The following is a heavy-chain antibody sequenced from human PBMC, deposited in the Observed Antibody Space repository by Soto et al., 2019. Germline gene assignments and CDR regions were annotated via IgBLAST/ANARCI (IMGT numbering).Heavy chain of an antibody. V-gene: IGHV4-34*01. D-gene: IGHD3-22*01. J-gene: IGHJ3*02. CDR1: GGSFSGYY. CDR2: INHSGST. Sequence: PXETLSLTCAVYGGSFSGYYWSWMRQPPGKGLEWIGEINHSGSTNYNPSLKSRVTISVDTSKNQFSLKLSSVTAADTAVYYCARGLGITMIVVADDAFDIWGQGTMVTVSS. CDR3: ARGLGITMIVVADDAFDI.